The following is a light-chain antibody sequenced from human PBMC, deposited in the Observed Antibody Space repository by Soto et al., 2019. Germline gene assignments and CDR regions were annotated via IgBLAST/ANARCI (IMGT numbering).Light chain of an antibody. Sequence: QSALTQPPSASGSPGQSVTISCTGTSSDVGAYDYVSWYQQHPGKAPKLMIYEINKRPSGVPGRFSGSKSGNTASLTVSGLQAEDEADYYCSSFAGSSNFPYVFGTGTKLTVL. CDR2: EIN. CDR3: SSFAGSSNFPYV. V-gene: IGLV2-8*01. CDR1: SSDVGAYDY. J-gene: IGLJ1*01.